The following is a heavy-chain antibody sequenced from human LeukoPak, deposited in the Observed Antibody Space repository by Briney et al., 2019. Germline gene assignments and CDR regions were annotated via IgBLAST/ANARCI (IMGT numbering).Heavy chain of an antibody. CDR1: GFTFNNYW. D-gene: IGHD6-19*01. CDR3: AIDFVSGSVDP. CDR2: IKTDGSTT. Sequence: GGSLRLSCVASGFTFNNYWMHWLRQAPGKGLVWVSHIKTDGSTTNYADSVRGRFTISRDNAKNTLYLQMNSLRVEDTAVYYCAIDFVSGSVDPWGQGTLVTVSS. J-gene: IGHJ5*02. V-gene: IGHV3-74*01.